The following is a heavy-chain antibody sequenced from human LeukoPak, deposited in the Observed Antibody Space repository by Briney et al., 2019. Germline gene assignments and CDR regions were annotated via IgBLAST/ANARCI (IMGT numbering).Heavy chain of an antibody. D-gene: IGHD3-16*02. Sequence: ASVKVSCKASGYTFTSYDINWVRQATGQGLEWMGWMNPNSDNTGYAQKFQGRVTMTEDTSTDTAYMELSSLRSEDTAVYYCATTSRGVIRLHSNWFDPWGQGTLVTVSS. J-gene: IGHJ5*02. CDR3: ATTSRGVIRLHSNWFDP. CDR1: GYTFTSYD. V-gene: IGHV1-8*01. CDR2: MNPNSDNT.